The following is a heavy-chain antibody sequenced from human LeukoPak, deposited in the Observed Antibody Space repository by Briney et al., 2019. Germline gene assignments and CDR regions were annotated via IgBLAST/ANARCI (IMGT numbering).Heavy chain of an antibody. CDR1: GGSFSGYY. V-gene: IGHV4-34*01. D-gene: IGHD3-3*01. Sequence: SETLSLTCAVYGGSFSGYYWSWIRQPPGKGLEWIGEINHSGSTNYNPSLKSRVTISVDTSKNQFSLKLSSVTAADTAVYYCARAAPRLLRFLEWLPQSFDYWGQGTLDTVSS. CDR3: ARAAPRLLRFLEWLPQSFDY. CDR2: INHSGST. J-gene: IGHJ4*02.